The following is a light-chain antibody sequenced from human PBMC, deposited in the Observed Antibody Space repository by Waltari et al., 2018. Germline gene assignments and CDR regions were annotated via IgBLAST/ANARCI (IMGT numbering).Light chain of an antibody. CDR3: SSYISSDTLEL. CDR1: SSDVGGYNY. J-gene: IGLJ2*01. V-gene: IGLV2-14*03. CDR2: DVS. Sequence: HSALTQPASVSGSPGQSITISCTGTSSDVGGYNYVSWYQQHPGKAPKLMIYDVSNRPSGVSNRFSGSKSGNTASLTISGLQAEDEADYYCSSYISSDTLELFGGGTSLTVL.